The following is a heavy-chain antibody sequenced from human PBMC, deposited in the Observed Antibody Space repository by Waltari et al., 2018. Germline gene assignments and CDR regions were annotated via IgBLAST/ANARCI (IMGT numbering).Heavy chain of an antibody. Sequence: EVQLLESGGGLVQPGGSMRLSCAACGFTFRSYDMSWVRQVPGKGLEWVSVIGSSGRNTYYADSVKGRFTISRDDSKNTLYLQMNSLRAEDTAVYYCAKGPAARTNWFDPWGQGTWSPSPQ. CDR1: GFTFRSYD. D-gene: IGHD2-2*01. J-gene: IGHJ5*02. CDR3: AKGPAARTNWFDP. CDR2: IGSSGRNT. V-gene: IGHV3-23*01.